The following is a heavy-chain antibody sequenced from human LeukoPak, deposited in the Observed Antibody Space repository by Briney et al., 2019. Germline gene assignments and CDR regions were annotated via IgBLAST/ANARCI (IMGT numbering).Heavy chain of an antibody. D-gene: IGHD3-10*01. V-gene: IGHV3-30*18. Sequence: WGSLRLSCAASGFTVSSNYMSWVRQAPGKGLEWVAVIGNDGRAKYYADSVRGRFTISRDNIENTVFLQMNSLSSDDTAVYFCAKEEAWGVNAFDSWGQGTLVTVSS. CDR3: AKEEAWGVNAFDS. J-gene: IGHJ4*02. CDR2: IGNDGRAK. CDR1: GFTVSSNY.